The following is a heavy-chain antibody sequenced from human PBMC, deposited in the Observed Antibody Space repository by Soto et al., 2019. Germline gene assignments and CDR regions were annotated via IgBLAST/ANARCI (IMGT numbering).Heavy chain of an antibody. Sequence: SETLSLTCTVSGGSISSSSYYWGWIRQPPGKGLEWIGSIYYSGSTYYNPSLKSRVTISVDTSKNQFSLKLSSVTAADTAVYYCARGYCSGGSCYRYWGQGSQVTVSS. CDR1: GGSISSSSYY. V-gene: IGHV4-39*01. D-gene: IGHD2-15*01. CDR3: ARGYCSGGSCYRY. CDR2: IYYSGST. J-gene: IGHJ4*02.